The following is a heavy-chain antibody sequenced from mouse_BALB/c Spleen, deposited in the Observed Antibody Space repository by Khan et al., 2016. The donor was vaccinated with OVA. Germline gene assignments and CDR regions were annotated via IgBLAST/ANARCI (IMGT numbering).Heavy chain of an antibody. J-gene: IGHJ3*01. CDR3: ARRGYDYGRGALFAY. D-gene: IGHD2-4*01. V-gene: IGHV2-2*02. CDR2: IWSAGST. Sequence: QVQLKQSGPGLVQPSQSLSITCTVSGFSLNNYSVHWLRQSPGKGLEWLGVIWSAGSTDYNAAFISRLTISQDNSRSQVFFKMNSLQPNDTAIYYCARRGYDYGRGALFAYWGQGTLVTVAA. CDR1: GFSLNNYS.